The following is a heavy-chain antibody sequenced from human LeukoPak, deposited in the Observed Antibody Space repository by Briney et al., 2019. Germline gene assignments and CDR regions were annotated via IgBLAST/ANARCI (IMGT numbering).Heavy chain of an antibody. CDR3: ARLRTMIGYYFDY. J-gene: IGHJ4*02. V-gene: IGHV1-2*02. CDR1: GYTFTGYY. D-gene: IGHD3-22*01. CDR2: INPNSGGT. Sequence: GASVKVSCKASGYTFTGYYMHWVRQAPGQGLEWMGWINPNSGGTNYAQKFQGRVTMTRDTSISTAYMELSRLRSDDTAVYYCARLRTMIGYYFDYWGQGTPVTVSS.